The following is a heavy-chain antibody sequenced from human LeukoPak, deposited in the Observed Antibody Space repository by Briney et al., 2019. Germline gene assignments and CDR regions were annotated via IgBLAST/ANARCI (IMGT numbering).Heavy chain of an antibody. D-gene: IGHD6-13*01. Sequence: GASVKVSCKASGYTFTSYGISWVRQAPGQGLEWMGWISAYNGNTNYAQKLQGRVTMTTDTSTSTAYMELRSLRSDDTAVYYCARRAGYSSSWNQYYYYYGMDVWGQGTTVTASS. CDR2: ISAYNGNT. CDR3: ARRAGYSSSWNQYYYYYGMDV. CDR1: GYTFTSYG. J-gene: IGHJ6*02. V-gene: IGHV1-18*01.